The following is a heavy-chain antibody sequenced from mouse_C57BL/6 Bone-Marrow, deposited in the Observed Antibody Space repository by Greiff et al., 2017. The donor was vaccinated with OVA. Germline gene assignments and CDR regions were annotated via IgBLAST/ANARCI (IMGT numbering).Heavy chain of an antibody. V-gene: IGHV1-69*01. CDR3: AISSAWFAY. CDR2: IDPSDSYT. CDR1: GYTFTSYW. J-gene: IGHJ3*01. Sequence: QVQLQQPGAELVMPGASVKLSCKASGYTFTSYWMHWVKQRPGQGLEWIGEIDPSDSYTNYNQKFKGKTTLNVDKSSRTAYMQLSSLTSEASAVYYCAISSAWFAYWGQGTLVTVSA.